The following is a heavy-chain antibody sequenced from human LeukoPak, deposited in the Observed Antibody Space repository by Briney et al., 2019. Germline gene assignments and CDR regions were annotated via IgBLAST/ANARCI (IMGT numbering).Heavy chain of an antibody. CDR2: INWNSGSI. V-gene: IGHV3-9*01. D-gene: IGHD6-19*01. Sequence: GRSLRLSCATSGFTFDDYAMHWVRQAPGKGLEWVSGINWNSGSIGYADSVKSRFTISRDNAKNSLYLQMNSLRAEDTALYYCAKVQISRSLAVTGTNAFDIWGQGTMVTVSS. J-gene: IGHJ3*02. CDR3: AKVQISRSLAVTGTNAFDI. CDR1: GFTFDDYA.